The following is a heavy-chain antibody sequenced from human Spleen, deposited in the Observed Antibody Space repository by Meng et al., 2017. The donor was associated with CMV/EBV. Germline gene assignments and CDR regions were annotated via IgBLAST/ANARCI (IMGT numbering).Heavy chain of an antibody. J-gene: IGHJ4*02. D-gene: IGHD5-12*01. V-gene: IGHV3-21*01. CDR3: ARVYEYHFDY. Sequence: LSCAASGFTCSNYSMNWVRQAPGKELEWVSSISSSSSYIYYADSVKGRFTISRDNAKTSLYLQMNSLRADDTAVYYCARVYEYHFDYWGQGTLVTVSS. CDR1: GFTCSNYS. CDR2: ISSSSSYI.